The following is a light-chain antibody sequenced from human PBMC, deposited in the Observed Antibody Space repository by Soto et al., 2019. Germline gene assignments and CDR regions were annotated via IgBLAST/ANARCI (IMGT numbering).Light chain of an antibody. CDR1: QSVSSY. Sequence: EIVLTQSPATLSLSAAEGVTLSCRASQSVSSYLAWYQQKPCQAPRLLIYDAFNSATGIPDRFSGSGSGTDFTLTISSLGPEDFEVYYCQQRSNWPPEFTFGQGTKLEI. CDR2: DAF. V-gene: IGKV3-11*01. CDR3: QQRSNWPPEFT. J-gene: IGKJ2*01.